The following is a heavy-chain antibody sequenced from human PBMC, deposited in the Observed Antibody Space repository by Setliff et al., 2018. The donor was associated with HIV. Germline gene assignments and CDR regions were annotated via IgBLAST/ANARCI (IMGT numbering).Heavy chain of an antibody. CDR1: GGSFSGYY. CDR3: AREEKLSAVAGTMYYYYAMDV. J-gene: IGHJ6*02. D-gene: IGHD6-19*01. CDR2: INHSGST. V-gene: IGHV4-34*01. Sequence: SETLSLTCAVYGGSFSGYYWSWIRQPPGKGLEWIGEINHSGSTNYNPSLKSRVTISVETSKNQFSLKLSSVTAADTAVYYCAREEKLSAVAGTMYYYYAMDVWGQGTTVTVSS.